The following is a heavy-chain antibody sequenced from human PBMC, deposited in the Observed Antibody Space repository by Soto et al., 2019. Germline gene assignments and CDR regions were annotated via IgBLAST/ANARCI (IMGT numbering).Heavy chain of an antibody. J-gene: IGHJ3*01. D-gene: IGHD2-2*01. CDR1: GFTSGNYW. V-gene: IGHV3-7*01. Sequence: PGGSLRLSCAASGFTSGNYWMGWVRQAPGKGLEWVANIKQDGGETYYVDSVRGRFTISRDNAENSLYLQMNSLRVDDTALYYRARGQLLKFDVLDGWGQGTVVTLS. CDR3: ARGQLLKFDVLDG. CDR2: IKQDGGET.